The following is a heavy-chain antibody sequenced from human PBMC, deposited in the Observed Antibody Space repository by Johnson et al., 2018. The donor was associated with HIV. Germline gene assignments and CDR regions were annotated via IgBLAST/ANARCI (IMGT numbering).Heavy chain of an antibody. V-gene: IGHV3-30*04. CDR1: GFTFSSYA. CDR3: ARGEDGVDAFDI. CDR2: ISYDGSNK. D-gene: IGHD4-17*01. J-gene: IGHJ3*02. Sequence: QVQLVESGGGVVQPGRSLRLSCAASGFTFSSYAMHWVRQAPGKGLEWVAVISYDGSNKYYADSVKGRFTISRDNSKNTLHLQMNSLRAEDTAVYYCARGEDGVDAFDIWGQGTMVTVSS.